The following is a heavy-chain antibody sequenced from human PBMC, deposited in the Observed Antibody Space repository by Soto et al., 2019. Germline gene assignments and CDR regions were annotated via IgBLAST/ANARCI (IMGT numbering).Heavy chain of an antibody. CDR1: GYTFTSYA. CDR3: ARGTRAVAGNPPAPKFDY. D-gene: IGHD6-19*01. V-gene: IGHV1-3*01. CDR2: INAGNGNT. Sequence: QVQLVQSGAEVKKPGASVKVSCKASGYTFTSYAMHWVRQAPGQRLEWMGWINAGNGNTKYSLKFQGRVTITRDTSASTAYMELSSLRSEDTAVYYCARGTRAVAGNPPAPKFDYWGQGTLVTVSS. J-gene: IGHJ4*02.